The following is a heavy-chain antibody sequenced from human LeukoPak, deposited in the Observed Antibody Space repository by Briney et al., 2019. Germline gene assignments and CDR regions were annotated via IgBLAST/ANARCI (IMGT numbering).Heavy chain of an antibody. Sequence: ASVKVSCKXSGYTFTSYYMHWVRQAPGQGLEWMGIINPSGGSTSYAQKFQGRVTVTRDTSTSTVYMELSSLRSEDTALYYCARAGYDTSGYYSYWGQGTLVTVSS. CDR2: INPSGGST. D-gene: IGHD3-22*01. CDR3: ARAGYDTSGYYSY. J-gene: IGHJ4*02. CDR1: GYTFTSYY. V-gene: IGHV1-46*01.